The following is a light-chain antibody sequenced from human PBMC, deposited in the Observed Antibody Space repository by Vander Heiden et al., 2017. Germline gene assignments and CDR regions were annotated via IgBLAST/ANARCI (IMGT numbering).Light chain of an antibody. CDR3: QQYNNWPRT. Sequence: EVVVTQSPATLSVSPGDSATLSRRASQSVSTSLAWYQQKPGQAPRLLIFHASTRATGIPDRFSGSGYATEFTLTISSLQSEDFAVYYCQQYNNWPRTFGQGTKVEFK. CDR1: QSVSTS. CDR2: HAS. J-gene: IGKJ1*01. V-gene: IGKV3-15*01.